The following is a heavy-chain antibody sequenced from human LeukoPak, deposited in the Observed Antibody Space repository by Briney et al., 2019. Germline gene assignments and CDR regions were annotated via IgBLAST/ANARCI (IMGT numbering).Heavy chain of an antibody. CDR3: ARGPAPHFYFDY. D-gene: IGHD3-3*02. CDR1: GGSISSYY. Sequence: SETLSLTCTVSGGSISSYYWSWIRQPPGKGLEWIGYIYYSGSTNYNPSLKSRVTISVDTSKNQFSLKLSSVTAADTAVYYCARGPAPHFYFDYWGQGTLVTVSS. V-gene: IGHV4-59*12. J-gene: IGHJ4*02. CDR2: IYYSGST.